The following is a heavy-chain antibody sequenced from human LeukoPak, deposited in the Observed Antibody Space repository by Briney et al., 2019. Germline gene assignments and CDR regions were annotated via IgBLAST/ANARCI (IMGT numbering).Heavy chain of an antibody. CDR3: ARGGIAARRGRPNWFDP. CDR1: GGSLSGYY. CDR2: INRSGSP. J-gene: IGHJ5*02. V-gene: IGHV4-34*01. D-gene: IGHD6-6*01. Sequence: PSETLSLTCAVFGGSLSGYYWSWIRQPPGKGLEWIAEINRSGSPNYSPSLKSRVTISVDTSKNQFSLKLSSVTAADTAVYYCARGGIAARRGRPNWFDPWGQGTLVTVSS.